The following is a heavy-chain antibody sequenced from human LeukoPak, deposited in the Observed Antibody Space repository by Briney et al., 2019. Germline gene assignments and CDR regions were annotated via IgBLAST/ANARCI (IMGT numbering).Heavy chain of an antibody. J-gene: IGHJ4*02. CDR3: ARDSCLIKTCLDY. D-gene: IGHD3-10*01. V-gene: IGHV3-33*01. Sequence: PGGSLRLSCATSGFIFSHFGMHWVRQAPGKGLEWVAAIQSDGSQEYFADSVKGRSTISSDKSKSTMYLQIDTLRAEDTAVYYCARDSCLIKTCLDYWGQGTLVTVSS. CDR2: IQSDGSQE. CDR1: GFIFSHFG.